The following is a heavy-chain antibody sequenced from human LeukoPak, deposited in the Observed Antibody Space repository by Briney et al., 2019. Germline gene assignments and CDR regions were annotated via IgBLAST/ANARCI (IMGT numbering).Heavy chain of an antibody. V-gene: IGHV3-30-3*01. D-gene: IGHD3-22*01. CDR2: ISYDGSNK. CDR3: ASRVGGYYYDSSGYEGGLYYFDY. Sequence: GALRLSCAASGFTFSSYAMHWVRQAPGKGLEWVAVISYDGSNKYYADSVKGRFTISRDNSKNTLYLQMNSLRAEDTAVYYCASRVGGYYYDSSGYEGGLYYFDYWGQGTLVTVSS. J-gene: IGHJ4*02. CDR1: GFTFSSYA.